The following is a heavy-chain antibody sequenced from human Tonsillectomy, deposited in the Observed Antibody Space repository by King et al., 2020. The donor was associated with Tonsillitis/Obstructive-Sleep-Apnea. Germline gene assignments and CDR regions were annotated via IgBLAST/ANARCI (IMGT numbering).Heavy chain of an antibody. Sequence: VQLVQSGAEVKKPGASVKVSCKASGYTFTSYGIPWVRQAPGLGLEWMGWISAYIGETKYGQKFQGRVAMTTDTSTSTAYMELRSLRSDDTAVYYCARDYCSGGRCYSEWFDPWGQGTLVTVSS. J-gene: IGHJ5*02. CDR3: ARDYCSGGRCYSEWFDP. V-gene: IGHV1-18*01. CDR2: ISAYIGET. D-gene: IGHD2-15*01. CDR1: GYTFTSYG.